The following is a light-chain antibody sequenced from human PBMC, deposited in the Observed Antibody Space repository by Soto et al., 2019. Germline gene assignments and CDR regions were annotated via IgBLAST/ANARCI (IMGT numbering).Light chain of an antibody. V-gene: IGKV1-5*03. CDR2: KAS. CDR1: QSVRSW. J-gene: IGKJ4*01. Sequence: DILMTQSPSTLSASLGERVTITCRASQSVRSWLAWYQQKPGKAPKLLIYKASSLESGVPSRFSGSGSGTEFTLTISRLQADDFANYYCQQYNSYSFGGGTKVEIK. CDR3: QQYNSYS.